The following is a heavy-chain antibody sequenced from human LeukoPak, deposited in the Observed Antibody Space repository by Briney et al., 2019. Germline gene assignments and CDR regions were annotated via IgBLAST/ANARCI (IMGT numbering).Heavy chain of an antibody. J-gene: IGHJ4*02. V-gene: IGHV4-59*01. CDR1: GGSISSYY. CDR3: ARAAPIAVAGIWAD. CDR2: IYYNGST. Sequence: PSETLSLTCTVSGGSISSYYWRWIRQPPGKGLEWIGYIYYNGSTNYNPSLKSRVTISVDQYKNQFSLKLSSVTAADTAVYYCARAAPIAVAGIWADWGQGTLVTVSS. D-gene: IGHD6-19*01.